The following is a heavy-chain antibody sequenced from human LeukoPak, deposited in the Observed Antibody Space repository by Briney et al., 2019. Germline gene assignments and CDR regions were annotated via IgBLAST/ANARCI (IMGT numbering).Heavy chain of an antibody. CDR3: ARQGCSGGSCYSGVWWFDP. CDR1: GYTFTSYY. V-gene: IGHV1-46*01. CDR2: INPSGGST. Sequence: ASVTVSCKASGYTFTSYYMHWVRQAPGQGLEWMGIINPSGGSTSYAQKFQGRVTMTRDTSTSTVYMELSSLRSEDTAMYYCARQGCSGGSCYSGVWWFDPWGQGTQVTVSS. J-gene: IGHJ5*02. D-gene: IGHD2-15*01.